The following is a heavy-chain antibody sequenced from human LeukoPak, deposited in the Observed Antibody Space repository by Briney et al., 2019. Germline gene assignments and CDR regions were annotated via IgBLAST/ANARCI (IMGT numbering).Heavy chain of an antibody. D-gene: IGHD1-14*01. J-gene: IGHJ4*02. Sequence: GGSLRLSCAASGFTFDDYAMHWVRQAPGKGLEWVSGISWNSGSIGYADSVKGRFTISRDNAKNSLYLQMNSLGAEDTALYYCAKAGITSSSSFDYWGQGTLVTVSS. CDR1: GFTFDDYA. V-gene: IGHV3-9*01. CDR2: ISWNSGSI. CDR3: AKAGITSSSSFDY.